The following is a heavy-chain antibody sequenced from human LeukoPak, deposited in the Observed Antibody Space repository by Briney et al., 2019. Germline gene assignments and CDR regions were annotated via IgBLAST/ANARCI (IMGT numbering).Heavy chain of an antibody. D-gene: IGHD1-26*01. Sequence: GASVKVSCKVSGYTFTDYYMHWVQQAPGKGLERMGLVDPEDGETIYAEKFQGRVTITADTSTDTAYMELSSLRSEDTAVYYCATPTVGAIKEDLFDYWGQGTLVTVSS. J-gene: IGHJ4*02. CDR2: VDPEDGET. CDR1: GYTFTDYY. V-gene: IGHV1-69-2*01. CDR3: ATPTVGAIKEDLFDY.